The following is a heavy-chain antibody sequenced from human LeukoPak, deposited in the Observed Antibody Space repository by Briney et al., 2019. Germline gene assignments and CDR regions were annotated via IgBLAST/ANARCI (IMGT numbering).Heavy chain of an antibody. CDR2: IYYTGSA. CDR1: RGSVSSSTYY. J-gene: IGHJ4*02. D-gene: IGHD2-8*01. CDR3: TAEKNGSPHY. Sequence: PSETLSLTGTVSRGSVSSSTYYWSWVRQPPGKGLEWIASIYYTGSAYYNPSLKSRVTISLDMSKNEFFLTMTSVTAADTAVYFCTAEKNGSPHYWGQGTQVTVSS. V-gene: IGHV4-39*07.